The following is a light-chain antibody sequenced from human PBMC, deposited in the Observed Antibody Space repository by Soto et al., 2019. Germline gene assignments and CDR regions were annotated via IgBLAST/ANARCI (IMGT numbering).Light chain of an antibody. CDR3: QAWDSSIAV. CDR1: KLGNEY. V-gene: IGLV3-1*01. CDR2: QHS. Sequence: SYELTQPPSVSVSLGQTASITCSGDKLGNEYVFWYQQRPGQSPVLVIYQHSMRPSGISARFSGSTSGNTATLTISGTQTADEADYYCQAWDSSIAVFGGGTKLTVL. J-gene: IGLJ3*02.